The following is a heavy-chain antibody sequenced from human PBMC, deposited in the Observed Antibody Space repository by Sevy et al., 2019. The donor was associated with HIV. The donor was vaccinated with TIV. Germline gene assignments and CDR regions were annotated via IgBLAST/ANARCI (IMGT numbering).Heavy chain of an antibody. D-gene: IGHD3-22*01. CDR2: ISYDGNNK. J-gene: IGHJ4*02. CDR1: GFTFSSYA. CDR3: ASHYYDSTGYYYPLDY. Sequence: GGSLRLSCTASGFTFSSYAMYWVRQPPGKGLEWVAVISYDGNNKDYADSVKGRFTISRDNSKNTLYLQMNSLRAEDTAVYYCASHYYDSTGYYYPLDYWGQGTLVTVSS. V-gene: IGHV3-30*04.